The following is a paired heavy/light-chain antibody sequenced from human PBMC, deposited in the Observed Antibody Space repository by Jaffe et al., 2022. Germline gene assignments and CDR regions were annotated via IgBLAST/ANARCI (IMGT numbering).Light chain of an antibody. CDR2: GAS. Sequence: EIVLTQSPDTLSLSPGDRATLSCRASQSVSNNYLAWYQQKPGQAPRLLLYGASNRATGISGRFSGSGSGTDFTLTISRLEPEDFAVYYCKHYGRLPPWTFGQGTKVDFK. J-gene: IGKJ1*01. V-gene: IGKV3-20*01. CDR1: QSVSNNY. CDR3: KHYGRLPPWT.
Heavy chain of an antibody. CDR3: AKDLWDDSRPSDWVDS. V-gene: IGHV3-30*02. D-gene: IGHD3-22*01. J-gene: IGHJ5*01. CDR2: VSTDGRKQ. CDR1: GFIFRDFG. Sequence: QVQLVEFGGGVVQPGGSLRLSCAASGFIFRDFGMFWVRQTPDKGLEWVAFVSTDGRKQYYPDSVKGRFIVSRDNSRNMLYLQINRLRPEDTAMFYCAKDLWDDSRPSDWVDSWGRGTLVTVSS.